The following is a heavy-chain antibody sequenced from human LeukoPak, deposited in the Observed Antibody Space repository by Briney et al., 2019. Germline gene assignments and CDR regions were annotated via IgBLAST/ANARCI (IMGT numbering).Heavy chain of an antibody. CDR1: GFTFSDFW. Sequence: PGESLRLSCAASGFTFSDFWMGWVRQAPGKGLEWVANINQDGSENYYVDSVKGRFTISRDNAKNSLYLQMNSLRAEDTAVYYCTKGRSNHYWGQGTLVTVST. V-gene: IGHV3-7*01. CDR3: TKGRSNHY. D-gene: IGHD3-10*01. CDR2: INQDGSEN. J-gene: IGHJ4*02.